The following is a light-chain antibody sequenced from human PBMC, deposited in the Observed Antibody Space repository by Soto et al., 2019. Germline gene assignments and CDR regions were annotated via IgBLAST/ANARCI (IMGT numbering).Light chain of an antibody. V-gene: IGKV1-9*01. CDR1: QGISSY. CDR2: AAS. J-gene: IGKJ2*01. CDR3: QPLNNYPRT. Sequence: IQLTQSPSSLSASVGDIVTITCRARQGISSYLAWYQQKPGKAPKLLIYAASTLQRGVPSRFSGSGSGTDFTINISSLQPEDFATFYCQPLNNYPRTFGQRTKLQI.